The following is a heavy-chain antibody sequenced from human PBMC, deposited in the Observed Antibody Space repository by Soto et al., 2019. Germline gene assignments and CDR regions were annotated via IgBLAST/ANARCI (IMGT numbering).Heavy chain of an antibody. J-gene: IGHJ6*02. V-gene: IGHV4-59*08. CDR1: GGSISSYY. Sequence: SETLSLTCTVSGGSISSYYWSWIRQPPGKGLEWIGYIYYSGSTNYNPSLKSRVTISVDTSKNQFSLKLSSVTAADTAVYYCARLAYCGGDCYSHGMDVWGQGTTVTVSS. CDR3: ARLAYCGGDCYSHGMDV. CDR2: IYYSGST. D-gene: IGHD2-21*02.